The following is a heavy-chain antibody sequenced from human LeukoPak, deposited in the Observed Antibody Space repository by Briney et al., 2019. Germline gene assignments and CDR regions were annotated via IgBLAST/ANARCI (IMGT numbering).Heavy chain of an antibody. CDR1: GGSFSSGSYC. V-gene: IGHV4-61*09. Sequence: SQTLSLTCTVSGGSFSSGSYCWSWIRQPAEKGLEWIGHIHTSGSTNYNPSLKSRVTISVDTSKNQFSLKLSSVTAADTAVYYCARKSGYVTSSGYYYGRPNYFDYWGQGTLVTVSS. CDR3: ARKSGYVTSSGYYYGRPNYFDY. CDR2: IHTSGST. D-gene: IGHD3-22*01. J-gene: IGHJ4*02.